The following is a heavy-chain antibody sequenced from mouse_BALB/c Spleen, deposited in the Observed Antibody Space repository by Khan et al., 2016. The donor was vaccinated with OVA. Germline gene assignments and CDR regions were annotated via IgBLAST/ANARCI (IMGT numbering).Heavy chain of an antibody. CDR2: IRSDGNT. Sequence: VQLKESGPGLVKPSQSLSLTCSVTGYSITNGYFWNWIRQFPGNNLEWMGYIRSDGNTNYNPSLKNRISITRATSKNQFFLNLNSVTPEDTATYYCARGGSAGPAWFTYWGQGTLVTVSA. CDR3: ARGGSAGPAWFTY. D-gene: IGHD6-1*01. V-gene: IGHV3-6*02. J-gene: IGHJ3*01. CDR1: GYSITNGYF.